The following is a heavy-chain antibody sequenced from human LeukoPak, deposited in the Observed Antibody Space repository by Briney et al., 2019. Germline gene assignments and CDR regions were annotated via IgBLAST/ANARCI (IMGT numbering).Heavy chain of an antibody. Sequence: GGSLRLSCAASGFTFSSYEMNWVRQAPGKGLEWVSYISSSGSTIYYAYSVKGRFTISRDNAKNSLYLQMNSLRAEDTAVYYCAREVFGELLGMDYWGQGTLVTVSS. D-gene: IGHD1-26*01. CDR2: ISSSGSTI. CDR3: AREVFGELLGMDY. V-gene: IGHV3-48*03. CDR1: GFTFSSYE. J-gene: IGHJ4*02.